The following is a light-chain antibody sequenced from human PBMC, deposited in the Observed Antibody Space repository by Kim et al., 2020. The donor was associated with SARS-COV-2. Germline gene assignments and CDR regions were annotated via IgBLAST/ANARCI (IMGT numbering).Light chain of an antibody. CDR2: EVN. CDR3: CSYGGTSSFAL. CDR1: SSDIGSYDH. Sequence: QSALTQPASVSGSPGQSITISCTGTSSDIGSYDHVSWYQQHPGKVPELLIFEVNRRPSGISSRFSGSKSGNMVSLTISGLQAEDEADYYCCSYGGTSSFALFGGGTQLTVL. J-gene: IGLJ2*01. V-gene: IGLV2-23*02.